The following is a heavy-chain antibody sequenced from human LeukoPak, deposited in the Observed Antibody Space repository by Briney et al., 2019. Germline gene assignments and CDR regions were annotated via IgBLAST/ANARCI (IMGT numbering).Heavy chain of an antibody. Sequence: GASVKVSCKASGYTFTGYYMHWVRQAPGQGLEWMGWNNPNSGGTNYAQKFQGRVTMTRDTSISTAYMELSRLRSDDTAVYYCARLEGYCSSTSCYAESRVDYWGQGTLVTVSS. CDR1: GYTFTGYY. J-gene: IGHJ4*02. D-gene: IGHD2-2*01. V-gene: IGHV1-2*02. CDR2: NNPNSGGT. CDR3: ARLEGYCSSTSCYAESRVDY.